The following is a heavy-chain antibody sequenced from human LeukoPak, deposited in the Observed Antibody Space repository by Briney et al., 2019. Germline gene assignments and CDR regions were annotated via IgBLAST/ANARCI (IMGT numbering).Heavy chain of an antibody. CDR2: MNPNSGNT. CDR3: ARARTTQLWLNAPLYYYYMDV. V-gene: IGHV1-8*03. J-gene: IGHJ6*03. Sequence: ASVKVSCKASGYTFTSYDINWVRQATGQGLEWMGWMNPNSGNTGYAQKFQGRVTITRNTSISTAYMELSSLRSEDTAVYYCARARTTQLWLNAPLYYYYMDVWGKGTTVTVSS. CDR1: GYTFTSYD. D-gene: IGHD5-18*01.